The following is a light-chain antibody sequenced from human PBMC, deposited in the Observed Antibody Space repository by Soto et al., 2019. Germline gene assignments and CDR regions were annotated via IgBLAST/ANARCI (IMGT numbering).Light chain of an antibody. CDR2: GAS. V-gene: IGKV3D-15*01. Sequence: EVVMTQSPATLSVSPGERATLSCRASQSIRDELAWYQQKPGQAPRLLIYGASTRATGIPARFSGSGSGTEFTLTISSLQSEDFAIYYCQQYNNWPPLTFGGGTKVDSK. J-gene: IGKJ4*01. CDR1: QSIRDE. CDR3: QQYNNWPPLT.